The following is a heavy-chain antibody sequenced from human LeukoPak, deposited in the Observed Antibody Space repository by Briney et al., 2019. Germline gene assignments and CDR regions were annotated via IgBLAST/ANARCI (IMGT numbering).Heavy chain of an antibody. V-gene: IGHV4-39*01. CDR3: ARLSKGLFFDYIFDY. D-gene: IGHD3/OR15-3a*01. CDR2: IYYSAST. Sequence: PSETLSHTCTVSGSSVSSSTDYWGWTRQPPGKGLEWIGNIYYSASTYYTPSLTSRVTMSVYTTNNQFYLKMHSVTAAATDVYSSARLSKGLFFDYIFDYWGQGTLVTVSS. J-gene: IGHJ4*02. CDR1: GSSVSSSTDY.